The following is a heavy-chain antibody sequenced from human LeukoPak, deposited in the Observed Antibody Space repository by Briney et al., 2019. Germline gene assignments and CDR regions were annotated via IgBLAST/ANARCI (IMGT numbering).Heavy chain of an antibody. CDR2: IYYSGST. D-gene: IGHD3-22*01. V-gene: IGHV4-39*07. Sequence: SETLSLTCTVSGGSISSSSYYRGWIRQPPGKGLEWIGSIYYSGSTNYNPSLKSRVTISVDTSKNQFSLKLSSVTAAGTAVYYCARNPPRGIVVVADAFDIWGQGTMVTVSS. CDR3: ARNPPRGIVVVADAFDI. J-gene: IGHJ3*02. CDR1: GGSISSSSYY.